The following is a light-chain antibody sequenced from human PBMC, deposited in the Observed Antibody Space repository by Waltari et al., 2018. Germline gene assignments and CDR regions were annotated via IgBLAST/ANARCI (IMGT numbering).Light chain of an antibody. CDR1: SLRSYY. CDR3: NSRDSSGNVV. Sequence: SSELTQDPAVSVALGQTVRITCQGDSLRSYYASWYQQKPGQAPVLVIYGKNNRPSGIPGRVSGSSSGNTASLTIAGAQAEDEADYYCNSRDSSGNVVFGGGTKLTVL. J-gene: IGLJ2*01. CDR2: GKN. V-gene: IGLV3-19*01.